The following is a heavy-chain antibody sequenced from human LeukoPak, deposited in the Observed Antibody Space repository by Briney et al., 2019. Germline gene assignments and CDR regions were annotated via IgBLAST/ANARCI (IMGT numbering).Heavy chain of an antibody. CDR1: GFTFSSYW. Sequence: GGSLRLSCAASGFTFSSYWMHWVLQAPGKGLLWVSRINSDGSSTSYADSVKGRFTISRDNAKNTLYLQMNSLRAEDTAVYYCARGRDYGDYPAGYWGQGTLVTVSS. V-gene: IGHV3-74*01. CDR2: INSDGSST. CDR3: ARGRDYGDYPAGY. J-gene: IGHJ4*02. D-gene: IGHD4-17*01.